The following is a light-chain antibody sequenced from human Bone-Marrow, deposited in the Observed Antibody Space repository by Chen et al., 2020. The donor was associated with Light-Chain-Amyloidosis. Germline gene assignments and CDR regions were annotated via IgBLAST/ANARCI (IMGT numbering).Light chain of an antibody. V-gene: IGKV1-39*01. Sequence: DIQMTQSPSSLSASVGDRVTITCRASQRISNYLNWYQQKPGKAPKLLIHAASTLQSGVPLRFSGSGSGTDFILSISSVQPEDFARDYCQQSYSMSSITFGQGIRLEIK. CDR1: QRISNY. CDR3: QQSYSMSSIT. CDR2: AAS. J-gene: IGKJ5*01.